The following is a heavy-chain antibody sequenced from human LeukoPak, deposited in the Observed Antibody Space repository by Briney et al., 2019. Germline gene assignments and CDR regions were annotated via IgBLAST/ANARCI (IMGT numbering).Heavy chain of an antibody. CDR2: INSDGSST. Sequence: PGGSLRLSCAASGFTFSSYWMHWVRHAPGKGLVWASRINSDGSSTIYADSVKGRFTISRDNAKDSLYLQMSSLRAEDAAIYYCVRDIDHWGQGTLVTVSS. V-gene: IGHV3-74*01. J-gene: IGHJ4*02. CDR3: VRDIDH. CDR1: GFTFSSYW.